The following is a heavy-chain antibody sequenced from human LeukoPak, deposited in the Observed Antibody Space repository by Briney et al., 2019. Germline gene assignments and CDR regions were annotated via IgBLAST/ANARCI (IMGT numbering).Heavy chain of an antibody. J-gene: IGHJ4*02. V-gene: IGHV3-21*01. CDR1: GFTFSSYS. Sequence: GGSLLLSCAASGFTFSSYSMNWVRQAPGKGLEWVSSISSSSSYIYYADSVKGRFTISRDNAKNSLYLQMSSLRAEDTAVYYCARDGLPTVDTAMVYYFDYWGQGTLVTVSS. CDR3: ARDGLPTVDTAMVYYFDY. CDR2: ISSSSSYI. D-gene: IGHD5-18*01.